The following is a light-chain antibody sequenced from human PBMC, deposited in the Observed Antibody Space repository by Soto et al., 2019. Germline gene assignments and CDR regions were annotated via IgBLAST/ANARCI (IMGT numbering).Light chain of an antibody. J-gene: IGKJ1*01. V-gene: IGKV3-15*01. Sequence: EVVMTQSPATLSVSPGERVTLLCRASHSVSRNLAWYQQKPGQSPRLLIYGASTRATGTPARFSGSGSGTEFTLTISSLQSEDVAVYYCQQYDNAWTFGQGAKVKIK. CDR1: HSVSRN. CDR3: QQYDNAWT. CDR2: GAS.